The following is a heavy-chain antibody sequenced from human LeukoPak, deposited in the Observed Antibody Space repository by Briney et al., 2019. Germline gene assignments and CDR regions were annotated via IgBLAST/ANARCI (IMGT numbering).Heavy chain of an antibody. V-gene: IGHV4-34*01. CDR3: ARVLRWELTRVFDY. CDR1: GGSFSGYY. D-gene: IGHD1-26*01. Sequence: SETLSLTCGVYGGSFSGYYWSWIRQPPGKGLEWIGEINHSGSTNYNASLKSRVTISVDTSKNQFSLKLSSVTAADTAVYYCARVLRWELTRVFDYWGQGTLVTVSS. J-gene: IGHJ4*02. CDR2: INHSGST.